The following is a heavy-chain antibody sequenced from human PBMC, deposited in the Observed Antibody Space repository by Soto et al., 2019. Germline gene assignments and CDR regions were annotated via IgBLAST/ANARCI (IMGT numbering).Heavy chain of an antibody. CDR3: ARLFCSSTTCYWGANWFDP. CDR1: GASISSSGDYS. V-gene: IGHV4-30-4*01. Sequence: NPSETLSLTCSVSGASISSSGDYSWSWIRQPPGKGLEWIGSIYYSGSTYYNPSLKSRVTISVDTSKNQFSLKLSSVTAADTAVYYCARLFCSSTTCYWGANWFDPRGQGTLVTVSS. J-gene: IGHJ5*02. CDR2: IYYSGST. D-gene: IGHD2-2*01.